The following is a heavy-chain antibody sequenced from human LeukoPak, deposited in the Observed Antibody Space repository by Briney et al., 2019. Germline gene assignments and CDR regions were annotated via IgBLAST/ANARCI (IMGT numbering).Heavy chain of an antibody. CDR1: GGSISSSSYY. J-gene: IGHJ4*02. CDR3: ARLYGDYYFDY. CDR2: IYYSGST. Sequence: SENLSLTCTVSGGSISSSSYYWGWIRQPPGKGLEWIGSIYYSGSTYYNPSLKSRVTISVDTSKNQFSLKLSSVTAAETAVYYCARLYGDYYFDYWGQGTLVTVSS. D-gene: IGHD4-17*01. V-gene: IGHV4-39*01.